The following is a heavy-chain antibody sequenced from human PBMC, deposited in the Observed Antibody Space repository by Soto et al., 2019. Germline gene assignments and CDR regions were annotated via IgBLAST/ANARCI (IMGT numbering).Heavy chain of an antibody. D-gene: IGHD2-2*01. Sequence: QVQLVESGGGVVQPGRSLRLSCAASGFTFSSYAMHWVRQAPGKGLEWVAVISYDGSNKYYADSVKGRFTISRDNSKNPLYLQMNSLKAEDTAVYYCARWVSLSTGDHGLFDPWGQGTLVTVSS. CDR3: ARWVSLSTGDHGLFDP. CDR1: GFTFSSYA. CDR2: ISYDGSNK. J-gene: IGHJ5*02. V-gene: IGHV3-30-3*01.